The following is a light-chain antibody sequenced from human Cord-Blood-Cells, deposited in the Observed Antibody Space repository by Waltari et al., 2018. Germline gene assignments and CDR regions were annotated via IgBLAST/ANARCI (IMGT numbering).Light chain of an antibody. J-gene: IGLJ2*01. Sequence: QSALTQPASVSGSPGQSITISCTGTSSDVGGYNYVSWYQQPPGKAPNLLIYDVSNRPSGVAHRFSGSKSCNTASLTISGLQAEDEADYYCSSDTSSSTLVFGGGTKLTVL. V-gene: IGLV2-14*01. CDR2: DVS. CDR3: SSDTSSSTLV. CDR1: SSDVGGYNY.